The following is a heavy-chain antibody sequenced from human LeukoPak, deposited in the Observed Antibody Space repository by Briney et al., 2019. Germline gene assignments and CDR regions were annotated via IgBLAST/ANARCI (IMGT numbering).Heavy chain of an antibody. Sequence: ASVKVSCKASGYTFTSYGISWVRQAPGQGVEWMGWLSPYNGNTNYAQKFQGRVTMTTDTSTSTAYMDLRSLRSDDTAVYYCARAPRITILGVVTRYYYYMDVWGKGTTVTVSS. V-gene: IGHV1-18*01. CDR3: ARAPRITILGVVTRYYYYMDV. D-gene: IGHD3-3*01. CDR2: LSPYNGNT. CDR1: GYTFTSYG. J-gene: IGHJ6*03.